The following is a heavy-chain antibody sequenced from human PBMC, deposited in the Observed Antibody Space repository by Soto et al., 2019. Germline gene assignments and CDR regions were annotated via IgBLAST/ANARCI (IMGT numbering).Heavy chain of an antibody. CDR3: ARVLSYYDILTGYDPDY. CDR1: GFTFSSYA. D-gene: IGHD3-9*01. J-gene: IGHJ4*02. CDR2: ISSNGGST. Sequence: PGGSLRLSCSASGFTFSSYAMHWVRQAPGKGLEYVSAISSNGGSTYYADSVKGRFTISRDNSKNTLYLQMSSLRAEDTAVYYCARVLSYYDILTGYDPDYWGQGT. V-gene: IGHV3-64D*06.